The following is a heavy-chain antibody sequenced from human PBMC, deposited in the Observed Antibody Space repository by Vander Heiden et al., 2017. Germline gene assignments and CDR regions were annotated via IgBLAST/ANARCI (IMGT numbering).Heavy chain of an antibody. J-gene: IGHJ4*02. CDR1: GYTSNNYG. D-gene: IGHD6-13*01. CDR3: ATYSSLIPDY. Sequence: HVQLLQSGADVKQPEHSVTISCQASGYTSNNYGLTWVRQAPGQGLECMGWINNYNGITHYAQNVQGRVTMTADTSTTTAYMELRSMRSDDTAVYYCATYSSLIPDYWGQGTLVTVSA. CDR2: INNYNGIT. V-gene: IGHV1-18*01.